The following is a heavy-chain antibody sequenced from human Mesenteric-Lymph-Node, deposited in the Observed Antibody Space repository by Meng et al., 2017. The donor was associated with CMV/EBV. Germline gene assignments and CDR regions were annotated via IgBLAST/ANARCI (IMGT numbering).Heavy chain of an antibody. CDR1: GGSISSGGYS. D-gene: IGHD1-26*01. V-gene: IGHV4-30-2*01. Sequence: CAVSGGSISSGGYSWSWIRQPPGKGLEWIGYIYHSGSTYYNPSLKSRVTISVDRSKNQFSLKLSSVTAADTAVHYCARRSGSYYFDYWGQGTLVTVSS. CDR2: IYHSGST. CDR3: ARRSGSYYFDY. J-gene: IGHJ4*02.